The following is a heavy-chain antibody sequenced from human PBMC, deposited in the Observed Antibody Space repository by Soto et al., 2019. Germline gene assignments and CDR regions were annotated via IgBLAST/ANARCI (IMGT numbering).Heavy chain of an antibody. CDR1: GFTFSSYA. J-gene: IGHJ6*03. Sequence: PGGSLRLSCAASGFTFSSYAMSWVRQAPGKGLECVSGISGSGGSTYYANSVKGRFTISRDNSKNTVYLQMGSLRPEDMAVYYRARRARPDFYYMDVWGKGTTVTVSS. CDR3: ARRARPDFYYMDV. V-gene: IGHV3-23*01. CDR2: ISGSGGST. D-gene: IGHD6-6*01.